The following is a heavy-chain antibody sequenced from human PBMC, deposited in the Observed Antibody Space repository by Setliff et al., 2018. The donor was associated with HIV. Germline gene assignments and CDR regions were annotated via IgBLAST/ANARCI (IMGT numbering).Heavy chain of an antibody. CDR3: AGVGIQLWLSYFDY. Sequence: SVKVSCKASGGTFSSYAISWVRQAPGQGLEWMGGIIPILGIANYAQKFQGRVTITADKSTSTAYMELSSLRSEDTAVYYCAGVGIQLWLSYFDYWGQGTLVTV. CDR2: IIPILGIA. V-gene: IGHV1-69*10. D-gene: IGHD5-18*01. J-gene: IGHJ4*02. CDR1: GGTFSSYA.